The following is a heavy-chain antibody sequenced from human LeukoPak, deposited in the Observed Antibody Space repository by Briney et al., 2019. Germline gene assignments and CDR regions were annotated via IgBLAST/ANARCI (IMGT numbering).Heavy chain of an antibody. CDR2: IYYSGST. CDR3: ARDRLCSGGSCYSQFKGYFDY. V-gene: IGHV4-39*07. J-gene: IGHJ4*02. CDR1: GGSISSSSYY. Sequence: PSETLSLTCTVSGGSISSSSYYWGWIRQPPGKGLEWIGSIYYSGSTYYNPSLKSRVTISVDTSKSQFSLKLSSVTAADTAVYYCARDRLCSGGSCYSQFKGYFDYWGQGTLVTVSS. D-gene: IGHD2-15*01.